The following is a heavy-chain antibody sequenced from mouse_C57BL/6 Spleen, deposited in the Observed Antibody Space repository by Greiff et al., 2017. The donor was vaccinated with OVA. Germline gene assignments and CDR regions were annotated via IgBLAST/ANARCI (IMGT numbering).Heavy chain of an antibody. J-gene: IGHJ2*01. V-gene: IGHV14-4*01. D-gene: IGHD2-4*01. CDR1: GFNIKDDY. Sequence: VQLQQSGAELVRPGASVKLSCTASGFNIKDDYMHWVKQRPEQGLEWIGWIDPENGDTEYASKFQGKATITADTSSNTASLQLSSLTSADTAIYYDTAKNYYYDEGYFDYWGQGTTLTVSS. CDR2: IDPENGDT. CDR3: TAKNYYYDEGYFDY.